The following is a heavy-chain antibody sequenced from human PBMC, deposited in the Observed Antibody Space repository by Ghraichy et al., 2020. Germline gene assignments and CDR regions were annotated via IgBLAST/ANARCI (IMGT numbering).Heavy chain of an antibody. Sequence: SQTLSLTCTVSGGSISSYYWSWIRQPPGKGLEWIGYIYYSGSTNYNPSLKSRVTISVDTSKNQFSLKLSSVTAADTAVYYCARAPSGYDGYYFDYWGQGTLVTVSS. D-gene: IGHD5-12*01. J-gene: IGHJ4*02. CDR3: ARAPSGYDGYYFDY. CDR1: GGSISSYY. V-gene: IGHV4-59*01. CDR2: IYYSGST.